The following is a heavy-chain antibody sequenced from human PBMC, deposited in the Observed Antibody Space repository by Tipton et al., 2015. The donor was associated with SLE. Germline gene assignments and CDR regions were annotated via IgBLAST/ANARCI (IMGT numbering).Heavy chain of an antibody. CDR2: ISGTSETT. CDR3: AKTTLGVIMSPGEF. D-gene: IGHD3-3*01. J-gene: IGHJ4*02. CDR1: GFTFTNFA. V-gene: IGHV3-23*01. Sequence: SLRLSCAASGFTFTNFAMSWVRHAPAKGLEWVSTISGTSETTYYADSVKGRFTISRDNSKNTMYLQMNSLRADDTAIYYCAKTTLGVIMSPGEFWDQGILVTVSS.